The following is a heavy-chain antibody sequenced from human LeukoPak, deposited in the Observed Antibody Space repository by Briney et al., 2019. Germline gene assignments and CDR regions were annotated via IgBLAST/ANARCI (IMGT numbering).Heavy chain of an antibody. CDR1: GFTFNVYG. CDR3: AKDSALSTPFDI. V-gene: IGHV3-30*02. J-gene: IGHJ3*02. Sequence: GKSLRLSCAASGFTFNVYGMHWVRQAPGKGLEWVAFIRYDGSNKYYADSVKGRFTVSRDNSNDTLYLQMNSLRTEDKAVYYCAKDSALSTPFDIWGQGTMVTVSS. D-gene: IGHD3-10*01. CDR2: IRYDGSNK.